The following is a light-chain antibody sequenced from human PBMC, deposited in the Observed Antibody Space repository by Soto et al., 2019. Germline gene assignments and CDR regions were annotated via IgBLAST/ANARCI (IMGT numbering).Light chain of an antibody. CDR3: QQRAKWPST. CDR1: QSVSNN. Sequence: EIVMTQSPATLSVSPGERATLACRASQSVSNNLAWYQQKPGQAPRLLIYAASTRATGIPARFSGSGSGTEFTVTISSLQSEDFAVYYCQQRAKWPSTFGAGTKVE. V-gene: IGKV3-15*01. J-gene: IGKJ2*02. CDR2: AAS.